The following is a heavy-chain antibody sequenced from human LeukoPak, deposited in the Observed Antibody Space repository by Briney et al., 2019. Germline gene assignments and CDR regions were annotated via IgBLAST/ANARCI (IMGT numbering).Heavy chain of an antibody. V-gene: IGHV1-2*02. D-gene: IGHD3-22*01. J-gene: IGHJ3*02. CDR1: GYSFSEYY. CDR2: IDPKSGDT. Sequence: ASVKVSCKASGYSFSEYYIHWVRQAPGQGLEWMGWIDPKSGDTDSAQHFQGRVTMTRDTSIGTVSLDLSGLISDDTAIYYCARAGDDSTGHYDDFHIWGQGTMVTVSS. CDR3: ARAGDDSTGHYDDFHI.